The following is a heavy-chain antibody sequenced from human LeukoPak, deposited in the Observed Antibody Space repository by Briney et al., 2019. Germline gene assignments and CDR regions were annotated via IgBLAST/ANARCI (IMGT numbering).Heavy chain of an antibody. CDR3: AREDSRLKVFDI. CDR1: GFTFSSYW. Sequence: GGSLRLSCAASGFTFSSYWMTWVRQAPGKGLEWVANIKQDGSETYYVDSVKGRFTISRDNAENSLYLQMNSLRAEDTAVYYCAREDSRLKVFDIWGQGTVVTASS. D-gene: IGHD4-11*01. J-gene: IGHJ3*02. CDR2: IKQDGSET. V-gene: IGHV3-7*01.